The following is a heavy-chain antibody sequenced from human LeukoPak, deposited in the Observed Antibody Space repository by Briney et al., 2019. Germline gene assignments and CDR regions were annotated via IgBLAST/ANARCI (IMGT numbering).Heavy chain of an antibody. Sequence: GESLKISCLTSGYTFTSYWIAWVRQMPGKGLEWMGIIYPHDSKTRYSPSFQGQITISVDKSIRTAYLQWSSLKASDTAMYFCARHGPFYYFDYWGQGTLVTVSS. J-gene: IGHJ4*02. V-gene: IGHV5-51*01. CDR1: GYTFTSYW. CDR3: ARHGPFYYFDY. CDR2: IYPHDSKT.